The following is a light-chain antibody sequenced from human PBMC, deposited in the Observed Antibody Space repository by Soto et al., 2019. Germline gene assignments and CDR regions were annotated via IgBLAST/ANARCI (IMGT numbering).Light chain of an antibody. CDR1: QSVSSY. CDR2: DAS. CDR3: QQRSNWPWT. J-gene: IGKJ1*01. V-gene: IGKV3-11*01. Sequence: EIVLTQSPATLSLSPGERVNLSCRASQSVSSYLAWYQQKPGQAPRLLIYDASNRATGIPARFSGSGSGTDFTLTISSLEPEDVAVYYCQQRSNWPWTFGQGTKVEIK.